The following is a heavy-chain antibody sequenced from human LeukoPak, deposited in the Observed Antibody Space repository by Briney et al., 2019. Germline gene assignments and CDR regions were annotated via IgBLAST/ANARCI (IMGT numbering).Heavy chain of an antibody. CDR1: GFTFSSYW. D-gene: IGHD1-26*01. CDR3: ARDVGVTILDY. V-gene: IGHV3-23*01. CDR2: ISAGAENT. J-gene: IGHJ4*02. Sequence: PGGSLRLSCAASGFTFSSYWMSWVRQAPGKGLEWVSTISAGAENTHYADSVKGRLTISRDNFKNTLYLQMNSLTAEDTAIYYCARDVGVTILDYWGQETLVTVSS.